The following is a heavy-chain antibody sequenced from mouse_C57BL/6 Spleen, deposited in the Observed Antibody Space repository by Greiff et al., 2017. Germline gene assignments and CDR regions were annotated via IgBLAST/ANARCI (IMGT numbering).Heavy chain of an antibody. D-gene: IGHD2-1*01. J-gene: IGHJ2*01. V-gene: IGHV5-6*01. Sequence: EVQRVESGGDLVKPGGSLKLSCAASGFTFSSYGMSWVRQTPDKRLEWVATISSGGSYTYYPDSVKGRFTISRYHTKNTLYLQMSSLETEDTAMYYSARGDYGNYDFDYWGKGTTLTVSS. CDR3: ARGDYGNYDFDY. CDR2: ISSGGSYT. CDR1: GFTFSSYG.